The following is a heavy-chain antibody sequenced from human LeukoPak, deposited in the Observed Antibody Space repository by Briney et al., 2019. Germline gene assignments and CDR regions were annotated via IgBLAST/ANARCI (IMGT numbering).Heavy chain of an antibody. CDR1: GGSISSYY. J-gene: IGHJ6*03. V-gene: IGHV4-59*01. D-gene: IGHD1-26*01. CDR2: IYYSGST. Sequence: SETLSLTCTVSGGSISSYYWSWIRQPPGKGLEWIGYIYYSGSTNYNPSLKSRVTISVDTSKNQFSLKLSSVTAADTAVYYCARVSGSGSYPYYYYYYMDVWGKGTTVTVSS. CDR3: ARVSGSGSYPYYYYYYMDV.